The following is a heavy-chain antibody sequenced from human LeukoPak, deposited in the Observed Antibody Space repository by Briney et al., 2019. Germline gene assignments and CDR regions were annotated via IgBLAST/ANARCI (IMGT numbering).Heavy chain of an antibody. CDR1: GGSISSNHW. Sequence: SETLSLTCVVSGGSISSNHWWSWVRQPPGKGLEWIGEIYHSGSTNYNPSLKSRVTISVDTSKNQFSLKLSSVTAADTAVYYCARARIYGRNWFDPWGQGTLVTVSS. V-gene: IGHV4-4*02. J-gene: IGHJ5*02. CDR3: ARARIYGRNWFDP. CDR2: IYHSGST. D-gene: IGHD2/OR15-2a*01.